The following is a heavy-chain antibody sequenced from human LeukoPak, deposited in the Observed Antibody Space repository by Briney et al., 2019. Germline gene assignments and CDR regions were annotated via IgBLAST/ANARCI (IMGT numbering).Heavy chain of an antibody. CDR3: AREYEAAAGSEYFQH. Sequence: PGGSLRLSCAASGFTFSSYSMNWVRQAPGKGLEWVSSISSSSSYIYYADSVKGRFTISRDNAKNSLYLQMNSLRAEDTAVYYCAREYEAAAGSEYFQHWGQGTLVTVSS. V-gene: IGHV3-21*01. D-gene: IGHD6-13*01. CDR2: ISSSSSYI. CDR1: GFTFSSYS. J-gene: IGHJ1*01.